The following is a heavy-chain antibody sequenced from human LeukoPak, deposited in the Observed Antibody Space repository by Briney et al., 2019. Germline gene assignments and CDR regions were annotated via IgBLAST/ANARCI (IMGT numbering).Heavy chain of an antibody. J-gene: IGHJ4*02. CDR3: AKNQGQWLVPVDY. CDR2: IWYDGSNK. V-gene: IGHV3-33*06. Sequence: GGSLRLSCAASGFTFSSYGIHWVRQAPGKGLEWVAVIWYDGSNKYYADSVKGRFTISRDNSKNTLYLQMNNLRAEDTALYYCAKNQGQWLVPVDYWGQGTLVTVSS. D-gene: IGHD6-19*01. CDR1: GFTFSSYG.